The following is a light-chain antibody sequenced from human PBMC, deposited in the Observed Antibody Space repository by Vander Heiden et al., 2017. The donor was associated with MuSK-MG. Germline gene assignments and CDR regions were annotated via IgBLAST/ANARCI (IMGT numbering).Light chain of an antibody. V-gene: IGKV1-5*01. CDR2: DAS. CDR3: QEDNSYPFT. CDR1: QSISSW. Sequence: DIQMTQSPSTLSASVGDRVTITCRASQSISSWLAWYQQKPGKAPKLLIYDASSLESGVPSRFSGSGSGTEFTLTIISLQPDDFATYYCQEDNSYPFTFGHGTKVDIK. J-gene: IGKJ3*01.